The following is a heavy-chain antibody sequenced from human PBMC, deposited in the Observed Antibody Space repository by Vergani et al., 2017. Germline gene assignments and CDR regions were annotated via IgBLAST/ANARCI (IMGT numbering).Heavy chain of an antibody. CDR2: IQFDGSNQ. CDR1: GFTLSNYD. D-gene: IGHD3-16*01. V-gene: IGHV3-30*02. CDR3: AKHFRGWGIDY. Sequence: QVQLVESGGGVVQRGGSLRLSCATSGFTLSNYDMQWIRQGPGKGLEFVAFIQFDGSNQYYAYSVKGRFTLSRDFSKNTLYLLINSLRTDDTATYYCAKHFRGWGIDYWGQGTQVIVSS. J-gene: IGHJ4*02.